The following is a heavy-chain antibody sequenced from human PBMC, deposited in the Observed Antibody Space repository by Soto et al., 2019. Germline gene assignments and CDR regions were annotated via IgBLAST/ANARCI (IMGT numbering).Heavy chain of an antibody. J-gene: IGHJ5*02. CDR2: IYYSGST. CDR3: ASLNWNYGWFAP. V-gene: IGHV4-39*01. Sequence: LSLTCTVSGGSISSSSYYWGWIRQPPGKGLEWIGSIYYSGSTYYNPSLKSRVTISVDTSKNQFSLKLSSVTAADTAVYYCASLNWNYGWFAPWGQGTLVTVPS. CDR1: GGSISSSSYY. D-gene: IGHD1-7*01.